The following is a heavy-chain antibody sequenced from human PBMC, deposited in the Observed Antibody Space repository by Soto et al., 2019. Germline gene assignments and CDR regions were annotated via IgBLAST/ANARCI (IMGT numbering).Heavy chain of an antibody. CDR2: IYTSGST. J-gene: IGHJ6*02. V-gene: IGHV4-4*07. D-gene: IGHD3-22*01. CDR3: ARDSYYDSSGTPSAFYYYYGMDV. CDR1: GGSISSYY. Sequence: PSETLSLTCTVSGGSISSYYWSWIRQPAGKGLEWIGRIYTSGSTNYNPSLKSRVTMSVDTSKNQSSLKLSSVTGADTAVYYCARDSYYDSSGTPSAFYYYYGMDVWGQGTTVTVSS.